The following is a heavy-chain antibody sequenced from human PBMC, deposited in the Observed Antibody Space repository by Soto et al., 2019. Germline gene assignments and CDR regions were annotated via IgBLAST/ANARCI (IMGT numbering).Heavy chain of an antibody. J-gene: IGHJ2*01. V-gene: IGHV3-7*01. CDR1: GFTFSRYW. Sequence: EVQLVESGGGLVQPGGSLRLSCEASGFTFSRYWMNWVRQAPGRGLEWVANIKQDGVDKHYLDSVRGRLTISRDNAKNTVFLQMDSLRTEDTAVYYCAGGFGWYSDLWGRGTLVTVAS. CDR3: AGGFGWYSDL. CDR2: IKQDGVDK. D-gene: IGHD3-10*01.